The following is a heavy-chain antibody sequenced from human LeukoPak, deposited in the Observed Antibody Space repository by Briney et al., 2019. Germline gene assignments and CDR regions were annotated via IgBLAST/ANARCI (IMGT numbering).Heavy chain of an antibody. CDR2: IYTNGGA. CDR1: GGSVTSGNYY. Sequence: PSETLSLTCTVPGGSVTSGNYYWNWIRQPAGKGLEWIGRIYTNGGASYNPSLKSRVTISIDASKNQFSLKLSSVTAADTAVYYCAREPPGYRGQGILVTVSS. CDR3: AREPPGY. V-gene: IGHV4-61*02. J-gene: IGHJ4*02.